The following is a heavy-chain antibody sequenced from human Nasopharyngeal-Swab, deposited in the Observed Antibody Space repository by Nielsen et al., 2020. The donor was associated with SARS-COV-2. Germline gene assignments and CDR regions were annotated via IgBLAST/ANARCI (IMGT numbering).Heavy chain of an antibody. Sequence: ASVKVSCKTSGYTFTSYYMHWVRQAPGQGLEWMGIINPSGGSTSYAQRFQGRVTMTRDTSTSTVYMELSSLRSEDTAVYYCARSPVAGIYYFDYWGQGTLVTVSS. J-gene: IGHJ4*02. D-gene: IGHD6-19*01. V-gene: IGHV1-46*01. CDR3: ARSPVAGIYYFDY. CDR1: GYTFTSYY. CDR2: INPSGGST.